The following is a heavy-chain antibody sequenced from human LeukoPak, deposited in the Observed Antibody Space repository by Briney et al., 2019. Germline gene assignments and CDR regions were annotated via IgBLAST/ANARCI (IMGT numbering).Heavy chain of an antibody. D-gene: IGHD1-26*01. CDR1: GFMFSSYS. Sequence: GGSLRLSCAASGFMFSSYSMSWVRQAPGKGLEWVSTITNSGGSTYYSDSVRGRFTISRDNSKNTLYLQMNSLRAEDTAVYYCAKDRSWELLQYFDYWGQGTLVTVSS. CDR2: ITNSGGST. CDR3: AKDRSWELLQYFDY. V-gene: IGHV3-23*01. J-gene: IGHJ4*02.